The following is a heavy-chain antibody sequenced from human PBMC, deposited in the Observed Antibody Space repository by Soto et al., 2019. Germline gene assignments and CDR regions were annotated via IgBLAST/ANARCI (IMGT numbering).Heavy chain of an antibody. CDR3: ARIASAGRGWDV. D-gene: IGHD6-13*01. V-gene: IGHV3-7*01. CDR1: GFTFSSYC. CDR2: IKQDGSEK. J-gene: IGHJ6*02. Sequence: EVQLVESGGGLVQPGGSLRLSCAASGFTFSSYCMSWVRQAPVKGLEWVGNIKQDGSEKNYVDFVKGRFTISRDNNKNSLYLQMNSLRDEDTAVYYCARIASAGRGWDVWGQGTTVVVSS.